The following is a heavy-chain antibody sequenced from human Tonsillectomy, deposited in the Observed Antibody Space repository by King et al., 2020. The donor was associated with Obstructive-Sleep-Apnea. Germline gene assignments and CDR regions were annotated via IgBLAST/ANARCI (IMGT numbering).Heavy chain of an antibody. Sequence: VQLVESGGGLVKPGGSLRLSCAASGLSFTNAWMSWVRQSPGKGLEWVGRIKSERAGGTTDYAAPVKGRFTISRDDSKNTLYLQMNSLKTEDTAVYYCTTLYRLDPWGQGTLVTVSS. CDR1: GLSFTNAW. D-gene: IGHD4-11*01. J-gene: IGHJ5*02. CDR2: IKSERAGGTT. V-gene: IGHV3-15*01. CDR3: TTLYRLDP.